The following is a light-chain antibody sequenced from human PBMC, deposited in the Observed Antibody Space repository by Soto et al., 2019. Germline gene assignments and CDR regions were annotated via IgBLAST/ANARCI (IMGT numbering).Light chain of an antibody. V-gene: IGKV1-5*03. J-gene: IGKJ2*01. Sequence: IQMTQSPSTLSASVGDRVSITCRASQSISKWLAWYQQKPGKAPKFLMNEASTLGSRVTSRYSGSTSATDLTLTSSGLQHDDFATYNCQQYDSYPYTFWQGNKVDIK. CDR1: QSISKW. CDR3: QQYDSYPYT. CDR2: EAS.